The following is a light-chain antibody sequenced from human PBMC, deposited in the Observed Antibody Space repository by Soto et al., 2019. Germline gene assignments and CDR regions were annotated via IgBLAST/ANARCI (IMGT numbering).Light chain of an antibody. CDR1: SHDIGAYDY. Sequence: QSVLTQPPSGSGSPGQSINISCTGNSHDIGAYDYVFWYQQHLVNAPILLIYGVRNRPSGIPSRFSASKSGLTASLTISGLQAEDEADYYCASFTTKRFYVFGPGSKVTVL. CDR3: ASFTTKRFYV. CDR2: GVR. V-gene: IGLV2-14*01. J-gene: IGLJ1*01.